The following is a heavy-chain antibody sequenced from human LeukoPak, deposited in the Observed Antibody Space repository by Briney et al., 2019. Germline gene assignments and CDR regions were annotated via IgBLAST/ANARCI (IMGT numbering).Heavy chain of an antibody. V-gene: IGHV3-53*01. D-gene: IGHD5-12*01. Sequence: GGSLRLSCAASGFTVSSTYMSWVRQAPGKGLEWVSIIYSGGSTDYADSVKGRFTISRDNSKNTLYLQMNSLRVEDTAVYYCARRLVATGFDFDYWGQGTLVTVSS. CDR1: GFTVSSTY. CDR3: ARRLVATGFDFDY. CDR2: IYSGGST. J-gene: IGHJ4*02.